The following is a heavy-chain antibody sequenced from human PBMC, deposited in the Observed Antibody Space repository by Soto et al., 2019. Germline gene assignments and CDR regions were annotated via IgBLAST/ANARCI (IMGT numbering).Heavy chain of an antibody. D-gene: IGHD6-13*01. Sequence: SETLSLTCTVSGGSMRNYFWTWIRQPPGKGLEWIGYIHYSGTTSFFPSYNPSLKSRVTISVDTSKNQFSLKLSSVTAADTAVYYCARMPRFPQQLADYYYYGMDVWGQGTTVTVSS. CDR2: IHYSGTT. CDR3: ARMPRFPQQLADYYYYGMDV. J-gene: IGHJ6*02. V-gene: IGHV4-59*01. CDR1: GGSMRNYF.